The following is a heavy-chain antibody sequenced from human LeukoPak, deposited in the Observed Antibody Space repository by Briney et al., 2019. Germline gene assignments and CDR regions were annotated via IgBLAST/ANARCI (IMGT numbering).Heavy chain of an antibody. CDR1: GFNFRTYG. CDR3: AKVTAAAAGFFDY. Sequence: GGSLRLSCAASGFNFRTYGMHWVRQAPGKGLEWVSAISGSGGSTYYADSVKGRFTISRDNSKNTLYLQLNSLRAEDTAVYYCAKVTAAAAGFFDYWGQGTLVTVSS. V-gene: IGHV3-23*01. CDR2: ISGSGGST. D-gene: IGHD6-13*01. J-gene: IGHJ4*02.